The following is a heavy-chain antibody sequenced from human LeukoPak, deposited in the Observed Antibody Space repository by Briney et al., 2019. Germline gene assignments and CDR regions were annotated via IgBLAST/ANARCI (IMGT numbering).Heavy chain of an antibody. CDR3: ARGSPYYYDSSGYLGY. D-gene: IGHD3-22*01. CDR2: IYYSGST. J-gene: IGHJ4*02. Sequence: PSETLSLTCTVSGGSISSYYWSWIRQPPGKGMEWIGYIYYSGSTNYNPSLKSRVTISVDTSKNQFSLKLSSVTAADTAVYYCARGSPYYYDSSGYLGYWGQGTLVTVSS. V-gene: IGHV4-59*01. CDR1: GGSISSYY.